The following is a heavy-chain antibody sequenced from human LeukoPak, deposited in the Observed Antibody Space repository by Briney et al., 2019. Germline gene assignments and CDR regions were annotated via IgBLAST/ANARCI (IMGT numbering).Heavy chain of an antibody. CDR3: ARGIVVVVAATRWFDP. CDR2: INHSGST. Sequence: PSETLSLTCAVYGGSFSGYYWSWIRQPPGKGLEWIGEINHSGSTNYNPSLKSRVTISVDTSKNQFSLKLSSVTAADTAVYYCARGIVVVVAATRWFDPRGQGTLVTVSS. CDR1: GGSFSGYY. D-gene: IGHD2-15*01. V-gene: IGHV4-34*01. J-gene: IGHJ5*02.